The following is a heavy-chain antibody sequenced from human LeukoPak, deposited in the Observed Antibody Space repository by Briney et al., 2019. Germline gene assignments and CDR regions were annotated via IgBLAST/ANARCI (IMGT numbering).Heavy chain of an antibody. D-gene: IGHD5-12*01. CDR3: ARSDIARSGDWFFDI. CDR1: GFPFNMFA. Sequence: GGSLRLSCTGSGFPFNMFAMNWVRQAPGKGLEWVSSISSSGDYIHYSDSVKGRFAISRDNTKTSVFLQMNTLRVEDTAVYYCARSDIARSGDWFFDIWGRGTLVAVSS. J-gene: IGHJ2*01. CDR2: ISSSGDYI. V-gene: IGHV3-21*01.